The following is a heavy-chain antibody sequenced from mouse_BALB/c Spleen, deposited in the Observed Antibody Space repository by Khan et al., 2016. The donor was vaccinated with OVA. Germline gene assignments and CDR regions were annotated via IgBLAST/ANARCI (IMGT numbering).Heavy chain of an antibody. J-gene: IGHJ3*01. CDR2: ISDGGTYT. D-gene: IGHD2-13*01. Sequence: EVELVESGGGLVKPGGSLKLSCAASGSTFSDYYMYWVRQTPEKRLEWVATISDGGTYTYYPDSVKGRFTISRDDAKNNLYLQMSSLKSEDTAMYYCARGYYGDPFAYWGQGTLVTFSA. CDR3: ARGYYGDPFAY. CDR1: GSTFSDYY. V-gene: IGHV5-4*02.